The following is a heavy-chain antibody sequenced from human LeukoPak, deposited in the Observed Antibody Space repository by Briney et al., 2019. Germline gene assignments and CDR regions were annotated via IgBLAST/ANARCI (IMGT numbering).Heavy chain of an antibody. Sequence: SETLSLTCTVSGGSISSYYWSWIRQPPGKGLEWIGYIYYSGSTNYNPSLKSRVTISVDTSKNQFSLKLSSVTAADPAVYYCARGGDIVVGNWFDPWGQGTLVTVSS. CDR1: GGSISSYY. V-gene: IGHV4-59*01. CDR3: ARGGDIVVGNWFDP. D-gene: IGHD2-15*01. CDR2: IYYSGST. J-gene: IGHJ5*02.